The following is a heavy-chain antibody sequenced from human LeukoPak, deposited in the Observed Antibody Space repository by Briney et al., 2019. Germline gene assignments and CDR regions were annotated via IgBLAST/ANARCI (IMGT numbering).Heavy chain of an antibody. D-gene: IGHD2-15*01. CDR3: ARAIEGMAFDI. V-gene: IGHV4-30-4*01. CDR1: GGSISSGDYY. J-gene: IGHJ3*02. CDR2: IYYSGST. Sequence: SETLSLTCTVSGGSISSGDYYWSWIRQPPGKGLEWIGYIYYSGSTYYNPSLKSRVTISVGASKNQFSLKLSSVTAADTAVYYCARAIEGMAFDIWGQGTMVTVSS.